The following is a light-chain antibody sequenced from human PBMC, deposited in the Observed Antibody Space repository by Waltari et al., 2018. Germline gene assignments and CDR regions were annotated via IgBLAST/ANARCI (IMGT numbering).Light chain of an antibody. CDR1: SNAVGGYGY. CDR3: SSHTSTVPHV. J-gene: IGLJ1*01. CDR2: EVS. Sequence: QSALTQPASVSGSPGQSITLSCTGTSNAVGGYGYVSWYQQYPGRAPKLIIYEVSYRPSGISTRFSGSKSGNTASLTISGLQADDEADYYCSSHTSTVPHVFGTGTRVTV. V-gene: IGLV2-14*03.